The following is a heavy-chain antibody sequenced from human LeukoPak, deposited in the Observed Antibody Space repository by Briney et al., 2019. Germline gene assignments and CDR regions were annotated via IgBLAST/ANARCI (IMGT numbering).Heavy chain of an antibody. CDR3: AREFDAFDI. Sequence: GGSLRLSCAASGFTFSSYAMHWVRQAPGEGLEWVAVISYDGSNKYYADSVKGRFTISRDNSKNTLYLQMNSLRAEDTAVYYCAREFDAFDIWGQGTMVTVSS. CDR1: GFTFSSYA. J-gene: IGHJ3*02. V-gene: IGHV3-30-3*01. CDR2: ISYDGSNK.